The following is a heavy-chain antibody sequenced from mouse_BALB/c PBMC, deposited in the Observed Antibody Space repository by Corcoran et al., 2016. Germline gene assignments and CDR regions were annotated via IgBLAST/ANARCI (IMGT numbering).Heavy chain of an antibody. J-gene: IGHJ2*01. CDR3: ARDWDHY. V-gene: IGHV3-6*02. CDR1: GYSITIGYY. Sequence: DVQLQESGPGLVKPSQSLSLTCSVTGYSITIGYYWSWIRQFQGNKLEWMGYISYDGSNNYNPSLNNRISITRDTSKNQFFLKLNSVTTEYTATYYCARDWDHYWGQGTTLTVSS. CDR2: ISYDGSN. D-gene: IGHD4-1*01.